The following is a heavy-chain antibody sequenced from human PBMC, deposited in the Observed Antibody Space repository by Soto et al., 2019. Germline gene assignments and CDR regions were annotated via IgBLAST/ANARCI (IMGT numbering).Heavy chain of an antibody. CDR3: TRQTDAVQWLVVPTDYNFDY. V-gene: IGHV3-73*01. Sequence: GGSLSLSCAASGFTFGGSAMHWVRQASGKGLLLVGHIRSKTNSYATAYAESVKGRFTISRDDSMNTAYLQMNSLKTEDTAVYFCTRQTDAVQWLVVPTDYNFDYWGQGTLVTVSS. CDR2: IRSKTNSYAT. J-gene: IGHJ4*02. CDR1: GFTFGGSA. D-gene: IGHD6-19*01.